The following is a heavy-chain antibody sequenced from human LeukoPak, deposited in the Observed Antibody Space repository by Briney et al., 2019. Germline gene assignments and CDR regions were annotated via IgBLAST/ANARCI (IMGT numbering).Heavy chain of an antibody. V-gene: IGHV3-43*02. CDR3: ARDHVYGGADY. J-gene: IGHJ4*02. CDR2: TSVDCITT. D-gene: IGHD5/OR15-5a*01. CDR1: GFTFYNYA. Sequence: PGGSLRLSCAASGFTFYNYAIHWVRQAPGEGLEWVSLTSVDCITTYFAVSVKGRFTISRDNSKSSLFLQMNSLRTEDTALYYCARDHVYGGADYWGQGTLVTVSS.